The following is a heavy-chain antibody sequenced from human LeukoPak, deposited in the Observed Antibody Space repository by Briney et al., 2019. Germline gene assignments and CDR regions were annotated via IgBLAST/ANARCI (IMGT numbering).Heavy chain of an antibody. Sequence: GGSLRLSCAASGFTFSSYGMHWVRQAPGKGLKWVAVISYDGSNKYYADSVKGRFTISRDNSKNTLYLQMNSLRAEDTAVYYCAKDGTRVFGSSLDYWGQGTLVTVSS. D-gene: IGHD3-10*01. CDR1: GFTFSSYG. CDR3: AKDGTRVFGSSLDY. V-gene: IGHV3-30*18. CDR2: ISYDGSNK. J-gene: IGHJ4*02.